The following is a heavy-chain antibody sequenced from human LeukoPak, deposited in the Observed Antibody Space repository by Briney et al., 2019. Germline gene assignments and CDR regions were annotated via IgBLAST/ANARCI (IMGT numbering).Heavy chain of an antibody. CDR3: ARATNGVRDVDY. Sequence: KSGRSLRLSCAASGFTFSSYGMHWVRQAPGKGLEWIGEINHSGSTNYNPSLKSRVTISVDTSKNQFSLKLSSVTAADTAVYYRARATNGVRDVDYWGQGTLATVSS. CDR1: GFTFSSYG. V-gene: IGHV4-34*01. J-gene: IGHJ4*02. CDR2: INHSGST. D-gene: IGHD2-8*01.